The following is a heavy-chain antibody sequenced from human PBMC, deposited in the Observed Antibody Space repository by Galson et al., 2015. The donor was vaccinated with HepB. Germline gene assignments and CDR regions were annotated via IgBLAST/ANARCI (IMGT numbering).Heavy chain of an antibody. CDR2: ISAYNGNT. Sequence: SVKVSCKASGYTFNSYGISWVRQAPGHGLEWMGWISAYNGNTKYAQKVQGRVTMTTDTSTSTAYLELRSLRSDDTAVYYCARAIKLLWFGGDLDYYGMDVWGQGTTVTVSS. CDR1: GYTFNSYG. V-gene: IGHV1-18*04. J-gene: IGHJ6*02. CDR3: ARAIKLLWFGGDLDYYGMDV. D-gene: IGHD3-10*01.